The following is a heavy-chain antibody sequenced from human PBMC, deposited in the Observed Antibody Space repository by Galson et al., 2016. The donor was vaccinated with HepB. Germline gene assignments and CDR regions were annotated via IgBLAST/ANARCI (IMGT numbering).Heavy chain of an antibody. V-gene: IGHV3-9*01. Sequence: SLRLSCAASGFAFDNHVMRWVRQPPGKGLEWISGVNCNSDTIVYADSVRGRFTVSRDNAENSLYLQMNSLRAEDTALYYCAKGQTNWATFGSWGQGTLVTVSS. CDR2: VNCNSDTI. D-gene: IGHD7-27*01. J-gene: IGHJ4*02. CDR3: AKGQTNWATFGS. CDR1: GFAFDNHV.